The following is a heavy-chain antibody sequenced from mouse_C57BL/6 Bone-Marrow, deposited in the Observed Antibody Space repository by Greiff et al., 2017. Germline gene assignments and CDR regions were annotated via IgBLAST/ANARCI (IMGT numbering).Heavy chain of an antibody. CDR1: GYTFTSYW. Sequence: QVQLQQPGAELVKPGASVTLSCKASGYTFTSYWMQWVKQRPGQGLEWIGEIDPSDSYTNYNQKFKGKATLTVDTSSSTAYMQLSSLTSEDSAVYYCLYGSSSFDYWGQGTTLTVSS. CDR2: IDPSDSYT. D-gene: IGHD1-1*01. J-gene: IGHJ2*01. CDR3: LYGSSSFDY. V-gene: IGHV1-50*01.